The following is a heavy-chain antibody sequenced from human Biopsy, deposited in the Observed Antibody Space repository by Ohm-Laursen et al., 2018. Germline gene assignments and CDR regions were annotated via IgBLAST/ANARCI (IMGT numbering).Heavy chain of an antibody. D-gene: IGHD5-24*01. CDR3: ARGPSGVATIG. Sequence: GSLRLSCTAFGFDFSDYSMSWVRQAPGKGLEWVSSVTTTSSYIYYADSVKGRFTISRDNAKNSLYLQMNSLRAEDTAVYYCARGPSGVATIGRGQGTLVTVSS. CDR1: GFDFSDYS. CDR2: VTTTSSYI. J-gene: IGHJ4*02. V-gene: IGHV3-21*01.